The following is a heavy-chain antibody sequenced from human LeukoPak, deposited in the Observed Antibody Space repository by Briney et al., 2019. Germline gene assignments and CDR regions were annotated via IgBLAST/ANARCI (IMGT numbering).Heavy chain of an antibody. Sequence: GGSLRLSCAASGFTFDDYAMHWVRQAPGKGLEWVSGISWNSGSIGYADSVKGRFTISRDNAKNSLYLQVNSLRAEDTALYYCAKGYGYYSYFDYWGQGTLVTVSS. CDR3: AKGYGYYSYFDY. V-gene: IGHV3-9*01. D-gene: IGHD3-22*01. CDR1: GFTFDDYA. J-gene: IGHJ4*02. CDR2: ISWNSGSI.